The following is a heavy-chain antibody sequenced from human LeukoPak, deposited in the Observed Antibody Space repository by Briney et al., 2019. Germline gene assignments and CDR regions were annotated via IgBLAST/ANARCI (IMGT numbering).Heavy chain of an antibody. V-gene: IGHV1-2*04. Sequence: GATVKVSCKASGYTFTGYYMHWVRQAPGQGLEWMGWINPNSGGTNYAQKFQGWVTMTRDTSISTAYMELSRLRSDDTAVYYCARDRPMDIDDGGSLPSGYYYGMDVWGQGTTVTVSS. CDR1: GYTFTGYY. D-gene: IGHD2-15*01. J-gene: IGHJ6*02. CDR2: INPNSGGT. CDR3: ARDRPMDIDDGGSLPSGYYYGMDV.